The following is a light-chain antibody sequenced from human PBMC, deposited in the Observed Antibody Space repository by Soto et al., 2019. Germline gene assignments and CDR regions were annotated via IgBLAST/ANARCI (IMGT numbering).Light chain of an antibody. J-gene: IGKJ1*01. CDR3: QQYNSYSWT. Sequence: QITQYKSTLSASVGARVTITCRASQSISSWLAWYQQKPGKAPKLLIYDASSLESGVPSRFSGSGSGTEFTLTISSLQPDDFATYYCQQYNSYSWTFGQGTNVAIK. V-gene: IGKV1-5*01. CDR2: DAS. CDR1: QSISSW.